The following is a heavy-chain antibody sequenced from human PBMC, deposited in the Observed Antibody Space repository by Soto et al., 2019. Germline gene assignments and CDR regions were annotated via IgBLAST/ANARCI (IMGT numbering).Heavy chain of an antibody. D-gene: IGHD3-22*01. Sequence: QLQLQESGPGLVKPSETLSLTCTVSGGSISSSSYYWGWIRQPPGKGLEWIGSIYYSGSTYYNPSLKSRVTISVDTSKNQFSLKLSSVTAADTAVYYCASQYYYDSSGYWTNWGQGTLVTVSS. CDR3: ASQYYYDSSGYWTN. J-gene: IGHJ4*02. CDR1: GGSISSSSYY. CDR2: IYYSGST. V-gene: IGHV4-39*01.